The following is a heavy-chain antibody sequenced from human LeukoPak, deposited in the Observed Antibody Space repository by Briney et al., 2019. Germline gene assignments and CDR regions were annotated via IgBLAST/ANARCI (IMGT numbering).Heavy chain of an antibody. CDR3: AKDWTGTKPFDL. D-gene: IGHD3/OR15-3a*01. V-gene: IGHV3-30*02. CDR1: GFTFSSYV. Sequence: PGGSLRLSCAASGFTFSSYVMHWVRQAPGKGLEWVAFIRYDGSNKYYSDSVKGRFTISRDNPKNTLYLQMNSLRAEDTAVYYCAKDWTGTKPFDLWGRGTLVTVSS. J-gene: IGHJ2*01. CDR2: IRYDGSNK.